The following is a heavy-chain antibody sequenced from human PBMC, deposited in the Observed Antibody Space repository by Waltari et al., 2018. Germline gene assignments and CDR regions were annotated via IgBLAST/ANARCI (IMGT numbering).Heavy chain of an antibody. V-gene: IGHV7-4-1*02. CDR1: GYTFTSYA. CDR2: INTNTGNP. CDR3: ARRYDSSGYYHSQPFDY. J-gene: IGHJ4*02. D-gene: IGHD3-22*01. Sequence: QVQLVQSGSELKKPGASVKVSCKASGYTFTSYAMNWVRQAPGQGLEWMGWINTNTGNPTYAQGFTGRFVFSLDTSVSTAYLQISSLKAEDTAVYYCARRYDSSGYYHSQPFDYWGQGTLVTVSS.